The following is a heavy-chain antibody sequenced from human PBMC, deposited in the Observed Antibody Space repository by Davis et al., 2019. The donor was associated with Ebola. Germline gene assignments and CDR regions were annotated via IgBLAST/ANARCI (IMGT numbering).Heavy chain of an antibody. J-gene: IGHJ4*02. CDR2: INSDGSST. CDR3: ARGLRWELLFDY. Sequence: GESLKISCAASGFTFSSYWMHWVRQAPGKGLVWVSRINSDGSSTSYADSVKGRFTISRDNAKNTLYLQMNSLRAEDTAVYYCARGLRWELLFDYWGQGTLVTVSS. CDR1: GFTFSSYW. V-gene: IGHV3-74*01. D-gene: IGHD1-26*01.